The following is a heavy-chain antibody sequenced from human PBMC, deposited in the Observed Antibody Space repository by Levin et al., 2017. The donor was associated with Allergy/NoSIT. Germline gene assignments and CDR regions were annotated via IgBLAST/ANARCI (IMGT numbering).Heavy chain of an antibody. J-gene: IGHJ6*03. D-gene: IGHD6-13*01. Sequence: SETLSLTCTVSGGSISSSSYYWGWIRQPPGKGLEWIGSIYYSGSTYYNPSLKSRVTISVDTSKNQFSLKLSSVTAADTAVYYCVRRERGSWYHYYYYYMDVWGKGTTVTVSS. CDR1: GGSISSSSYY. CDR3: VRRERGSWYHYYYYYMDV. CDR2: IYYSGST. V-gene: IGHV4-39*01.